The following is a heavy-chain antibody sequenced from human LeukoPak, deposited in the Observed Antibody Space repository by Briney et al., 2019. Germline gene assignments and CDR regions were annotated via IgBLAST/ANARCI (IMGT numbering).Heavy chain of an antibody. D-gene: IGHD4-17*01. J-gene: IGHJ4*02. CDR1: GGALGRSSYF. CDR2: IYYTETTGTNNNRGST. Sequence: PSETLSLTCTVSGGALGRSSYFWGWIRQPPGKGLEWIGSIYYTETTGTNNNRGSTHYNPSLKSRVTISVDTSKNQFSLKLSSVTAADTAVYYCARDDWDYGDYYFDYWGQGSLVTVSS. V-gene: IGHV4-39*07. CDR3: ARDDWDYGDYYFDY.